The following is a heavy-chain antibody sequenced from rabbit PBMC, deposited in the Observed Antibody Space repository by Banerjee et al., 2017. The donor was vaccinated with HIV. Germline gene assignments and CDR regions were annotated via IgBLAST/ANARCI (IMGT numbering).Heavy chain of an antibody. Sequence: QSLEESGGDLVKPGASLTLTCKASGFDFSSTYYMCWVRQAPGKGLELIACIGSSSTATYYASWAKGRFTVSKASSTTVTLQMTSLTAADTATYFCARGYTNYGYSPFPLWGQGTLVTVS. J-gene: IGHJ3*01. CDR1: GFDFSSTYY. D-gene: IGHD6-1*01. CDR2: IGSSSTAT. V-gene: IGHV1S40*01. CDR3: ARGYTNYGYSPFPL.